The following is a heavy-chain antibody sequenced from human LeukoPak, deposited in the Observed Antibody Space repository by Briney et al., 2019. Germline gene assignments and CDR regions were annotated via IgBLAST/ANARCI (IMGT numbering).Heavy chain of an antibody. CDR1: GGTLSSYT. J-gene: IGHJ4*02. CDR3: ARAYYYDSSGSLRFDY. CDR2: IIPILGIA. V-gene: IGHV1-69*02. D-gene: IGHD3-22*01. Sequence: SVKVSCKASGGTLSSYTISWVRQAPGQGLEWMGRIIPILGIANYAQKFQGRVTITADKSTSTAYMELSSLRSEDTAVYYCARAYYYDSSGSLRFDYWGQGTLVTVSS.